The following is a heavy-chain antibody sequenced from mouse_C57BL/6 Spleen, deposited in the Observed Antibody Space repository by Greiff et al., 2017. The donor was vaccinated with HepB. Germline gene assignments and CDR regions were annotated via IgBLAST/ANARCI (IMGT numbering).Heavy chain of an antibody. D-gene: IGHD1-1*01. CDR3: ARWCYYEANY. J-gene: IGHJ2*01. Sequence: VQLQQPGAELVKPGASVKLSCKASGYTFTSYWMQWVKQRPGQGLEWIGEIDPSDSYTNYNQNFKGKATLTVDTSSSTAYMQLSSLTSEDSAVYYCARWCYYEANYWGQGTTLTVSS. V-gene: IGHV1-50*01. CDR1: GYTFTSYW. CDR2: IDPSDSYT.